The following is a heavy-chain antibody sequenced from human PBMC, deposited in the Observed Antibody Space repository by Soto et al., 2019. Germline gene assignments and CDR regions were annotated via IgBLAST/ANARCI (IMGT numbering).Heavy chain of an antibody. Sequence: GASVKVSCKASGGTFSSYAISWVRQAPGQGLEWMGGIIPIFGTANYAQKFQGRVTITADESTSTAYMELSSLRSEDTAVYYCARGGDYLGSGSSGAYYYGMDVWGQGTTVTVSS. CDR1: GGTFSSYA. CDR2: IIPIFGTA. CDR3: ARGGDYLGSGSSGAYYYGMDV. J-gene: IGHJ6*02. V-gene: IGHV1-69*13. D-gene: IGHD3-10*01.